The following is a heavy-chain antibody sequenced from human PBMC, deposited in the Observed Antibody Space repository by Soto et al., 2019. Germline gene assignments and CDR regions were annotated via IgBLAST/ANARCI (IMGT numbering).Heavy chain of an antibody. Sequence: PSETLSLTCAVYGGSFSGYYWSWIRQPPGKGLEWIGEINHSGSTNYNPSLKSRVTISVDTSKNQFSLKLSSVTAADTAVYYCARRFSPSIAVAGTLLTGEYYFDYWGQGTLVTVSS. CDR1: GGSFSGYY. CDR3: ARRFSPSIAVAGTLLTGEYYFDY. J-gene: IGHJ4*02. D-gene: IGHD6-19*01. V-gene: IGHV4-34*01. CDR2: INHSGST.